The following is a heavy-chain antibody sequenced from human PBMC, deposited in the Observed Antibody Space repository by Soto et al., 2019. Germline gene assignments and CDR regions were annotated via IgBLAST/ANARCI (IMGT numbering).Heavy chain of an antibody. Sequence: EVQLVESGGGLVQPGRSLRLSCAASGFTFDDYAMHWVRQAPGKGLEWVSGISWNSGSIGYADSVKGRFTISRDNAKNSLYLQMNSLRVEDTALYYCAKEDYGDTRAFDIWGQGTMVTVSS. CDR3: AKEDYGDTRAFDI. V-gene: IGHV3-9*01. CDR1: GFTFDDYA. J-gene: IGHJ3*02. D-gene: IGHD4-17*01. CDR2: ISWNSGSI.